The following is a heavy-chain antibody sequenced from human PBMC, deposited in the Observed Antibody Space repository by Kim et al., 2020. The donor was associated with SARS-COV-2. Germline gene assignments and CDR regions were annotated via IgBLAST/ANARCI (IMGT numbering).Heavy chain of an antibody. V-gene: IGHV4-39*01. CDR2: IYYSGST. J-gene: IGHJ4*02. Sequence: SETLSLTCTVSGGSISSSSYYWGWIRQPPGKGLEWIGSIYYSGSTYYNPSLKSRVTISVDTSKNQFSLKLSSVTAADTAVYYCARQGHSSSLFDYWGQGTLVTVSS. CDR1: GGSISSSSYY. D-gene: IGHD6-13*01. CDR3: ARQGHSSSLFDY.